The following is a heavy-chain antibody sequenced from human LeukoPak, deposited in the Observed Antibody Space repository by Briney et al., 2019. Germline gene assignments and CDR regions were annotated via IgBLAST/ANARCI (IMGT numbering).Heavy chain of an antibody. V-gene: IGHV1-18*01. CDR3: ASGGYYYDSSGYYQLDY. J-gene: IGHJ4*02. Sequence: ASVKVSCKASGYTFTSYGIRWVRQAPGQGLEWMGWISAYNGNTNYAQKLQGRVTMTTDTSTSTAYMELRSLRSDDTAVYYCASGGYYYDSSGYYQLDYWGQGTLVTVSS. CDR2: ISAYNGNT. CDR1: GYTFTSYG. D-gene: IGHD3-22*01.